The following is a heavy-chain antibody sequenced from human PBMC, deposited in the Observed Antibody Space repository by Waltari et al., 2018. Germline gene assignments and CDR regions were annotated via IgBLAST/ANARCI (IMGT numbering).Heavy chain of an antibody. CDR1: GGTFSRYP. V-gene: IGHV1-69*02. J-gene: IGHJ4*02. CDR2: IIPILGIA. D-gene: IGHD5-12*01. Sequence: QVQLVQSGAEVKKPGSSVKVSCQASGGTFSRYPNRRVGPAPGQGLEWMGRIIPILGIANYAQKFQGRVTITADKSTSTAYMELSSLRSEDTAVYYCARAGYSGYDGFDYWGQGTLVTVSS. CDR3: ARAGYSGYDGFDY.